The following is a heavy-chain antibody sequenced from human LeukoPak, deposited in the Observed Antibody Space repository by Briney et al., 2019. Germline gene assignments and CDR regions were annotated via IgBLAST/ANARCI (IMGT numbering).Heavy chain of an antibody. Sequence: GGSLRLSCAASGFTFSSYWMYWVRQAPGKGLVWVSRIKSDGSDTTYADSVKGRFTISRDNAKNMLYLQMNSLRAEDTAVYYCVNYGWGRPAWGQGTLVTVSS. CDR1: GFTFSSYW. D-gene: IGHD3-10*01. V-gene: IGHV3-74*03. CDR3: VNYGWGRPA. J-gene: IGHJ4*02. CDR2: IKSDGSDT.